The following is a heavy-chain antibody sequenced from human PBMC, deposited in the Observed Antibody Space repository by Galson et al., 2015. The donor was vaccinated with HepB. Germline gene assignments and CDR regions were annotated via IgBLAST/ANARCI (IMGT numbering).Heavy chain of an antibody. V-gene: IGHV1-18*01. Sequence: SVKVSCKASGYTFTSYGISWVRQAPGQGLEWMGWISAYNGNTHYTQKLQGRVTMTTDTSTSTAYMELRSLRSDDTAVYYCARDRGVGVTGGAIDCWGQGTLVTVSS. D-gene: IGHD1-26*01. CDR1: GYTFTSYG. J-gene: IGHJ4*02. CDR3: ARDRGVGVTGGAIDC. CDR2: ISAYNGNT.